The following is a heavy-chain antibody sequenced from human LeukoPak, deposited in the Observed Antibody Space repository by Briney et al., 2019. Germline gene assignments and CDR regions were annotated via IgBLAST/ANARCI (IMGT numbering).Heavy chain of an antibody. CDR3: ARDFRYYDSSGYPTGPVDY. J-gene: IGHJ4*02. CDR2: ISSSGSTI. V-gene: IGHV3-11*01. Sequence: PGGSLRLSCAASGFTFSDYYMSWIRQAPGKGLEWVSYISSSGSTIYYADSVKGRFTTSRDNAKNSLYLQMNSLRAEDTAVYYCARDFRYYDSSGYPTGPVDYWGQGTLVTVSS. CDR1: GFTFSDYY. D-gene: IGHD3-22*01.